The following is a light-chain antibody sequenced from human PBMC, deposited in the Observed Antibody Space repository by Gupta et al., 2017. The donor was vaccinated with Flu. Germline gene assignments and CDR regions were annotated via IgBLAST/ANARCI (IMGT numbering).Light chain of an antibody. CDR1: QSVLYSHNNKNY. V-gene: IGKV4-1*01. Sequence: DIVMTQSPDSLAVSLGERATINCKSSQSVLYSHNNKNYFAWYQQRPGQSPNLLIYWASTRASGVPDRFSGSGSATDFTLTISGLQTEDVAVYYCQQYLTTPQTFGQGTKVEIK. CDR2: WAS. J-gene: IGKJ1*01. CDR3: QQYLTTPQT.